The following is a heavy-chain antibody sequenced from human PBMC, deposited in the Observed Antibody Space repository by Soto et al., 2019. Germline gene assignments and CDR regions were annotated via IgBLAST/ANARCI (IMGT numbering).Heavy chain of an antibody. D-gene: IGHD2-8*01. CDR2: ITGAGST. Sequence: EVQLLESGGGLVQPGGSLRLSCVASGFTFRAYAMSWVRQAPGKGLEWVSTITGAGSTYYADSVKGRFTISGDNSKSTMSMEISSLRAEDTAVYYCAQGHETGHVLFVSWGQVTLVTVAS. V-gene: IGHV3-23*01. J-gene: IGHJ4*02. CDR1: GFTFRAYA. CDR3: AQGHETGHVLFVS.